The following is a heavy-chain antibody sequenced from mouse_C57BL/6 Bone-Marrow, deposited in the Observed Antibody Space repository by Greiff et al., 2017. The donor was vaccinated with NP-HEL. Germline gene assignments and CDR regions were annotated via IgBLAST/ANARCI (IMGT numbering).Heavy chain of an antibody. CDR2: IDPSDSYT. D-gene: IGHD1-1*01. J-gene: IGHJ2*01. Sequence: QVQLQQPGAELVKPGASVKLSCKASGYTFTSYWMQWVKQRPGQGLEWIGEIDPSDSYTNYNQKFKGKATLTVDTSSSTAYMQLSSLTSEDSAVYYCARLLRTRFDYWGQGTTLTVSS. CDR1: GYTFTSYW. V-gene: IGHV1-50*01. CDR3: ARLLRTRFDY.